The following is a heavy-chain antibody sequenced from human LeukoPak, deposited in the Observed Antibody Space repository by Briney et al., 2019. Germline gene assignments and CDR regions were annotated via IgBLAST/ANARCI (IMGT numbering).Heavy chain of an antibody. CDR1: GGSINSYY. V-gene: IGHV4-59*01. CDR2: IHCTGST. CDR3: ARGGWSHGY. D-gene: IGHD2-15*01. J-gene: IGHJ4*02. Sequence: SETLSLTCTVSGGSINSYYWSWVRQPPGKRMEWIGYIHCTGSTNCNPSLESRVTISVDTSKNQISLKVNSVTAADTAVYHCARGGWSHGYWGQGILVTVSS.